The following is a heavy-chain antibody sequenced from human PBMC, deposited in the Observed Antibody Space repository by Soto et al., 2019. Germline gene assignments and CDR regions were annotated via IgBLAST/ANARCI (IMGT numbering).Heavy chain of an antibody. D-gene: IGHD2-15*01. V-gene: IGHV1-69*04. CDR2: IIPILGIA. CDR1: GGTFSSYT. CDR3: AREDCSGGSCYSEAEYYYYYMDF. J-gene: IGHJ6*03. Sequence: ASVKVSCKASGGTFSSYTISWVRQAPGQGLEWMGRIIPILGIANYAQKFQGRVTITADKSTSTAYMELSSLRSEDTAVYYCAREDCSGGSCYSEAEYYYYYMDFWGKGTTVTVSS.